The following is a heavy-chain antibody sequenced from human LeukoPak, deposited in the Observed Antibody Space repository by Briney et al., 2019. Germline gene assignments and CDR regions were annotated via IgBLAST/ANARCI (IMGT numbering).Heavy chain of an antibody. D-gene: IGHD6-13*01. Sequence: SETLSLTCTVSGGSISSSSYYWGWIRQPPGKGLEWLGSIYYSGSTYYNPSLKGRVTISVDTSKNQFSLKLSSVTAADTAVYYCARGVWTEAAGNRWFDPWGQGTLVTVSS. V-gene: IGHV4-39*07. CDR2: IYYSGST. CDR3: ARGVWTEAAGNRWFDP. J-gene: IGHJ5*02. CDR1: GGSISSSSYY.